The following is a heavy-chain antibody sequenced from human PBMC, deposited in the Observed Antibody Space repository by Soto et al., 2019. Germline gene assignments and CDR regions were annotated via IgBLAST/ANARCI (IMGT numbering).Heavy chain of an antibody. CDR1: GFSLSTSGVG. J-gene: IGHJ4*02. D-gene: IGHD5-12*01. CDR2: IYWDDDK. Sequence: QITLKESGPTLVKPTQTLTLTCTLSGFSLSTSGVGVGWIRQPPGKALEWLALIYWDDDKRYSPFLKSRLTITKDTSKSRGVLTLANTDPVDTATYYCAPKGYGYREFKYWGQGTLVTVSS. V-gene: IGHV2-5*02. CDR3: APKGYGYREFKY.